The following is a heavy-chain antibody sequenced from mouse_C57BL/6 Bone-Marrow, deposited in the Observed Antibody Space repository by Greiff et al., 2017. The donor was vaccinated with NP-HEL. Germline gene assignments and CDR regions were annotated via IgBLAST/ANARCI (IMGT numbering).Heavy chain of an antibody. D-gene: IGHD1-1*01. Sequence: EVKLVESGGGLVKPGGSLKLSCAASGFTFSSYAMSWVRQTPEKRLEWVATISDGGSYTYYPDNVKGRFTISRDNAKNNLYLQMSHLKSEDTAMYYCARRGGYGSSYGFAYWGQGTLVTVSA. V-gene: IGHV5-4*03. CDR2: ISDGGSYT. CDR3: ARRGGYGSSYGFAY. CDR1: GFTFSSYA. J-gene: IGHJ3*01.